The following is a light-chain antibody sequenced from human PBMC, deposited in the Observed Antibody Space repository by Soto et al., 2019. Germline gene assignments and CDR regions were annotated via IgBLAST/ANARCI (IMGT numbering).Light chain of an antibody. CDR3: QQYNTFWT. J-gene: IGKJ1*01. V-gene: IGKV1-13*02. CDR1: EAIRSA. Sequence: AIQLTQSPSSLSASVGDRVTITCRASEAIRSALGWYQQKPGKAPKLLIYDASSLESGVPSRVSGSGSGTEFTLTISSLQPDDFATYYCQQYNTFWTFGPGTKVDIK. CDR2: DAS.